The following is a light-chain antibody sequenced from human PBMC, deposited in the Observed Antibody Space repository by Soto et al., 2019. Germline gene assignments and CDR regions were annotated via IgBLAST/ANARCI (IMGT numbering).Light chain of an antibody. CDR2: GAS. V-gene: IGKV3-20*01. J-gene: IGKJ1*01. CDR3: QQYGSSYPWT. Sequence: EIVLTQSPGTLSLSPGERSTLSCRASQRVSSNYLAWYQQKPGQAPRLLIYGASSRATGIPDRFSGSGSGTDSTLTTRRLVPEELAVYYCQQYGSSYPWTFGPGTKVDI. CDR1: QRVSSNY.